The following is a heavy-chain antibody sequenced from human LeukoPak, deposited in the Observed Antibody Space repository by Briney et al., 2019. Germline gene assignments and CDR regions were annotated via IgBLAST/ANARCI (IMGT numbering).Heavy chain of an antibody. CDR3: ARRNYYDSNAYYIFDY. J-gene: IGHJ4*02. CDR2: IYYGGST. Sequence: SETLSLTCSVSGGSISSSNYYWGWIRQPPGEGLEWIGSIYYGGSTYYNPSLKSRVTISVDTSKNQFSLRLTSVTAADTAVYYCARRNYYDSNAYYIFDYWGQGTLVTVSS. CDR1: GGSISSSNYY. D-gene: IGHD3-22*01. V-gene: IGHV4-39*01.